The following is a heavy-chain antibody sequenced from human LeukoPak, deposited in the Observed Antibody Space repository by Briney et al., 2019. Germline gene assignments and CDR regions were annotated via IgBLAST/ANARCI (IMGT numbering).Heavy chain of an antibody. CDR3: ARMSSGWSYYYYGMDV. D-gene: IGHD6-19*01. V-gene: IGHV3-7*01. Sequence: PGGSLRLSCAASGFTFSSYWMSWVRQAPGKGLEWVANIKQDGSEKYYVDSVKGRFTISRDNAKNSLYLQMNSLRAEDTAVYYCARMSSGWSYYYYGMDVWGQGTTVTVSS. J-gene: IGHJ6*02. CDR1: GFTFSSYW. CDR2: IKQDGSEK.